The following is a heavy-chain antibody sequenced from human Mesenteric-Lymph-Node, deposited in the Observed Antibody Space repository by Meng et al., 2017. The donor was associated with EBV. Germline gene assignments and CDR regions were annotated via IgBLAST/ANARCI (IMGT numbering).Heavy chain of an antibody. V-gene: IGHV1-46*01. Sequence: QVQLVQSGAEVKKPGASGKVSCTTFGYTFRNHFIHWWRQAPGQGLEWVGVINPGGGSTNYAQKFQGRVTMTRDTSTPTVYMELNSLRSEDTAVYYCARVGTYYYDSSSDAYDYWGQGTLVTVSS. CDR1: GYTFRNHF. D-gene: IGHD3-22*01. J-gene: IGHJ4*02. CDR3: ARVGTYYYDSSSDAYDY. CDR2: INPGGGST.